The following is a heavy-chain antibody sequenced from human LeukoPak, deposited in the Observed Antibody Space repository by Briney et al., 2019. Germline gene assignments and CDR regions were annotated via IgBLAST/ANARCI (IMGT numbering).Heavy chain of an antibody. CDR3: ARAQQLLWFGELSGRRRAFDI. D-gene: IGHD3-10*01. J-gene: IGHJ3*02. CDR1: GYTFTSYG. CDR2: TSAYNGNT. V-gene: IGHV1-18*01. Sequence: ASVKVSCKASGYTFTSYGISWVRQAPGQGLEWMGWTSAYNGNTNYAQKLQGRVTMTTDTSTSTAYMELRSLRSDDTAVYYCARAQQLLWFGELSGRRRAFDIWGQGTMVTVSS.